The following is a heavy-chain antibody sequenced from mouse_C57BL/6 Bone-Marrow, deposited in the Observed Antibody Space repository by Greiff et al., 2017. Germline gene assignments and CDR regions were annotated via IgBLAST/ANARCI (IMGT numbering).Heavy chain of an antibody. CDR3: ARGNYYGSSPFAY. Sequence: QVQLQQSGAELVKPGASVKISCKASGYAFSSYWMNWVKQRPGKGLEWIGQIYPGDGDTNYNGKFKGKATLTADKSSSTAYMQLSSLTSEDSAVYFCARGNYYGSSPFAYWGQGTLVTVS. CDR2: IYPGDGDT. V-gene: IGHV1-80*01. CDR1: GYAFSSYW. J-gene: IGHJ3*01. D-gene: IGHD1-1*01.